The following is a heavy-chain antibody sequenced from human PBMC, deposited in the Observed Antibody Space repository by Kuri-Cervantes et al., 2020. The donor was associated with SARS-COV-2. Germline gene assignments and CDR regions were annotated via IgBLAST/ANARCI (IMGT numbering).Heavy chain of an antibody. D-gene: IGHD3-9*01. J-gene: IGHJ5*02. CDR1: GGSISSSIYY. CDR2: IYYSGST. CDR3: ARDKGILIGYYTGWFDP. V-gene: IGHV4-39*07. Sequence: SETLSHTCTVSGGSISSSIYYGGWIRQPPGKGLEWIGSIYYSGSTYYNPSLKSRVTISVDTSKNQFSLKLTSVTAADTAVYYCARDKGILIGYYTGWFDPWGQGTLVTVSS.